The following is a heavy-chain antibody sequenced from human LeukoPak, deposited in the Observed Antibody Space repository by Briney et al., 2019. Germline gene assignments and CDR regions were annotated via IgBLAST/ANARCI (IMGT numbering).Heavy chain of an antibody. CDR2: IIPIFGTA. CDR3: ARDMHSSSWMFDY. J-gene: IGHJ4*02. D-gene: IGHD6-13*01. CDR1: GYTFTSYD. Sequence: SVKVSCKASGYTFTSYDINWVRQAPGQGLEWMGGIIPIFGTANYAQKFQGRVTITADESTSTAYMELSSLRSEDTAVYYCARDMHSSSWMFDYWGQGTLVTVSS. V-gene: IGHV1-69*13.